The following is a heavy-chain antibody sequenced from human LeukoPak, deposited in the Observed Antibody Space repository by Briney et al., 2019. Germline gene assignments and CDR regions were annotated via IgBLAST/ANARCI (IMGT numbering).Heavy chain of an antibody. D-gene: IGHD7-27*01. Sequence: ASVKVSCKASGYTFTSYDFNWVRQATGQRPEWMGWMSPNGGDTGYAQKFQDRVAMTRNTSISTAYMELSSLRSDDTAVYYCARGPPNWGYDYWGPGTLVTVSS. J-gene: IGHJ4*02. CDR2: MSPNGGDT. V-gene: IGHV1-8*01. CDR3: ARGPPNWGYDY. CDR1: GYTFTSYD.